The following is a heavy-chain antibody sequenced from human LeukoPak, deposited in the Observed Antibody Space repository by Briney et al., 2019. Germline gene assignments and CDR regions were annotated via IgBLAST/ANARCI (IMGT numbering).Heavy chain of an antibody. CDR2: IRSKAYGGTT. V-gene: IGHV3-49*03. J-gene: IGHJ5*02. CDR1: GFTFGDYA. Sequence: PGGSLRLSCTASGFTFGDYAMSWFRQAPGKGLEWVGFIRSKAYGGTTEYAASVKGRFTISRDDSKSIAYLQMNSLKTEDTAVYYCTRDPTIPLRFLEWLRSPTWFDPWGQGTLVTVSS. CDR3: TRDPTIPLRFLEWLRSPTWFDP. D-gene: IGHD3-3*01.